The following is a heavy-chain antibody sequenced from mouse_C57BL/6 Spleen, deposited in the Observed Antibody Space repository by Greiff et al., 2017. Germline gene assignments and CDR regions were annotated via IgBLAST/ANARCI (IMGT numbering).Heavy chain of an antibody. D-gene: IGHD1-1*01. V-gene: IGHV1-5*01. Sequence: EVQLKQSGTVLARPGASVKMSCKTSGYTFTSYWMHWVKQRPGQGLEWIGAIYPGNSDTSYNQKFKGKAKLTAVTSASTAYMELSSLTNEDSAVYYCTRTYHYYGSSHWYFDVWGTGTTVTVSS. CDR3: TRTYHYYGSSHWYFDV. CDR2: IYPGNSDT. CDR1: GYTFTSYW. J-gene: IGHJ1*03.